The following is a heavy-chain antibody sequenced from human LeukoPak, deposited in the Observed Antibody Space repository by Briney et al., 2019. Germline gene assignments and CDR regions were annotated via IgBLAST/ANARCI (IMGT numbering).Heavy chain of an antibody. D-gene: IGHD2-2*01. CDR3: VVVCSSTSCYAGLDY. CDR1: GFTFSSYS. Sequence: PGGSLRLSCAASGFTFSSYSMNWVRQAPGKGLEGVSSISSSSSYIYYADSVKGRFTISRDNAKNSLYLQMNSLRAEDTAVYYCVVVCSSTSCYAGLDYWGQGTLVTVSS. CDR2: ISSSSSYI. V-gene: IGHV3-21*01. J-gene: IGHJ4*02.